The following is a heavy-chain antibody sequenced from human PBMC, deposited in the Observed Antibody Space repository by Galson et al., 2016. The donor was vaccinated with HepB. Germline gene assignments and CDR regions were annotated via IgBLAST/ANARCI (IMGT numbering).Heavy chain of an antibody. D-gene: IGHD6-13*01. CDR3: AKDREGSSWYPADFDR. V-gene: IGHV3-23*01. J-gene: IGHJ2*01. CDR2: ISGSGGST. CDR1: GFTFSSYA. Sequence: SLRLSCAASGFTFSSYAMSWVRQAPGKGLEWVSAISGSGGSTYYADSVKGRFTISRDNFKNTLYLQMNTLRAEDTAVYYCAKDREGSSWYPADFDRWGRGTLVTVSS.